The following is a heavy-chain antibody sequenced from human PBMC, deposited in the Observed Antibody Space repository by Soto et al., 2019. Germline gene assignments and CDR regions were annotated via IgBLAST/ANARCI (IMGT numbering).Heavy chain of an antibody. Sequence: SETLSLTCTVSGGSISSSSYYWGWIRQPPGKGLEWIGSIYYSGSTYYNPSLKSRVTISVDTSKNQFSLKLSSVTAADTAVYYCAVTYYDFWSGYYDPYYYYGMDVWGQGTTVTVS. CDR3: AVTYYDFWSGYYDPYYYYGMDV. D-gene: IGHD3-3*01. CDR1: GGSISSSSYY. V-gene: IGHV4-39*01. J-gene: IGHJ6*02. CDR2: IYYSGST.